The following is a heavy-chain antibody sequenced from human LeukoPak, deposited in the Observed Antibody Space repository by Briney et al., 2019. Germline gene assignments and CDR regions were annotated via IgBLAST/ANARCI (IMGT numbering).Heavy chain of an antibody. CDR2: INWNGGST. D-gene: IGHD3-10*01. CDR3: ARDIADYYGSGSPFDY. Sequence: GGSLRLSCAASGFTFDDYGMSRVRRAPGKGLEWVSGINWNGGSTGYADSVKGRFTISRDNAKNSLYLQMNSLRAEDTALYYCARDIADYYGSGSPFDYWGQGTLVTVSS. CDR1: GFTFDDYG. V-gene: IGHV3-20*04. J-gene: IGHJ4*02.